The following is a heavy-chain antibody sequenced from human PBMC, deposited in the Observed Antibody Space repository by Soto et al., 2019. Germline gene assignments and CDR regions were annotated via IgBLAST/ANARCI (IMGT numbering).Heavy chain of an antibody. CDR3: ARESGD. Sequence: GGSLRLSCAASGFTFSSYGMDWVRQAPGKGLEWVAGIWHDGSKTYYADSVKGRFTISRDNSKNTLYLQMNSLRAEDTAVYYCARESGDWGQGTLVTVSS. CDR1: GFTFSSYG. V-gene: IGHV3-33*08. CDR2: IWHDGSKT. J-gene: IGHJ4*02.